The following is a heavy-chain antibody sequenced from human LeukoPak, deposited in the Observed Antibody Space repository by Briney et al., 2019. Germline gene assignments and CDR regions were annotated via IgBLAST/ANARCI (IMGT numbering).Heavy chain of an antibody. V-gene: IGHV1-2*02. CDR3: ARGLRHKGYCTNGVCPLNY. J-gene: IGHJ4*02. CDR1: GYTFTGYY. CDR2: INPNSGGT. D-gene: IGHD2-8*01. Sequence: ASVKVSCKASGYTFTGYYMHWVRQAPGQGLEWMGWINPNSGGTNYAQKFQGRVTMTRDTSISTAYMELSRLRSDDTAVYYCARGLRHKGYCTNGVCPLNYWGQGTLVTVSS.